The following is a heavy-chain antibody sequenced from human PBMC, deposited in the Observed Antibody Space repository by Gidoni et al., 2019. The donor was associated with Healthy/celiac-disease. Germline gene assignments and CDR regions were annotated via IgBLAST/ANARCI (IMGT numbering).Heavy chain of an antibody. CDR3: AREGYCSGGSCYSHLDI. V-gene: IGHV1-2*02. D-gene: IGHD2-15*01. J-gene: IGHJ3*02. Sequence: QVQLVQSGAEVKKPGASVKVSCKASGYTFTAYYMHWVRQAPGQGLEWMGWINPNSGGTNYAQKFQGRVTMTRDTSISTAYMELSRLRSDDTAVYYCAREGYCSGGSCYSHLDIWGQGTMVTVSS. CDR2: INPNSGGT. CDR1: GYTFTAYY.